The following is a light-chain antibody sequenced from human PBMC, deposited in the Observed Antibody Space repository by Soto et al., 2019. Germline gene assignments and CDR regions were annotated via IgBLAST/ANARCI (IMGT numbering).Light chain of an antibody. V-gene: IGKV3-15*01. CDR3: QQRSNWPKT. Sequence: EIVVTQSPAILSVSPGERVTLSCRASQSVLTNLAWYQQKLGQAPRLLIYGASTRATGVPARFSGSGSGTDFTLTISDVQPEDFAVYYCQQRSNWPKTFGQGTKVDIK. J-gene: IGKJ1*01. CDR2: GAS. CDR1: QSVLTN.